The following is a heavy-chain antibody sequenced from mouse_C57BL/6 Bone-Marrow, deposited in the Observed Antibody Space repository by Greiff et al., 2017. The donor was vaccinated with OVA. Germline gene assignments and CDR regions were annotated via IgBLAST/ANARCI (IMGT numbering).Heavy chain of an antibody. CDR1: GYTFTSYG. D-gene: IGHD2-1*01. J-gene: IGHJ1*03. CDR2: IYPRSGNT. Sequence: VQLQQSGAELARPGASVKLSCKASGYTFTSYGISWVKQRTGQGLEWIGEIYPRSGNTYYNEKFKGKATLTADKSSSTAYMELRSLTSEDSAVYFCARYLYGNYWYFDGWGTGTTVTVSS. CDR3: ARYLYGNYWYFDG. V-gene: IGHV1-81*01.